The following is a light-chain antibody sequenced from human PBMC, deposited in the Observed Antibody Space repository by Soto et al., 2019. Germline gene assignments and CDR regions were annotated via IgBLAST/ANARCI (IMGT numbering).Light chain of an antibody. J-gene: IGLJ1*01. CDR3: SSYAGNNNYV. V-gene: IGLV2-8*01. Sequence: QSVLTQPPSASRSPGQSVAISCTGTSSDVGGYNYVSWYQLHPGKAPKLMIYEVNLRPSGVPDRFSGSKSGNTASLTVSGLQAEDEADYYCSSYAGNNNYVFGTGTKVTVL. CDR2: EVN. CDR1: SSDVGGYNY.